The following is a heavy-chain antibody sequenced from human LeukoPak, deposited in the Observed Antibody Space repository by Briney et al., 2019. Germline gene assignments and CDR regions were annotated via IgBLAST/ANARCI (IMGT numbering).Heavy chain of an antibody. CDR2: INPSGGST. CDR3: ARDLGGYGSGRRFDY. J-gene: IGHJ4*02. CDR1: GYTFTSYY. D-gene: IGHD3-10*01. Sequence: ASVKVSCKASGYTFTSYYMHWVRQAPGQGLEWMGIINPSGGSTSYAQKFQGRVTTTRDTSTSTVYMELSSLRSEDTAVYYCARDLGGYGSGRRFDYWGQGTLVTVSS. V-gene: IGHV1-46*01.